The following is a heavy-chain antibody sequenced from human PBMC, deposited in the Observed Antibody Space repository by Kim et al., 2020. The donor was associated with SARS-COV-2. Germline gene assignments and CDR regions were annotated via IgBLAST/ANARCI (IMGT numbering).Heavy chain of an antibody. J-gene: IGHJ4*02. CDR3: TTASSSSLSPDPYLTYFDY. CDR2: IKSKTDGGTT. V-gene: IGHV3-15*01. Sequence: GGSLRLSCAASGFTFSNAWMSWVRQAPGKGLEWVGRIKSKTDGGTTDYAAPVKGRFTISRDDSKNTLYLQMNSLKTEDTAVYYCTTASSSSLSPDPYLTYFDYWGQGTLVTVSS. D-gene: IGHD6-6*01. CDR1: GFTFSNAW.